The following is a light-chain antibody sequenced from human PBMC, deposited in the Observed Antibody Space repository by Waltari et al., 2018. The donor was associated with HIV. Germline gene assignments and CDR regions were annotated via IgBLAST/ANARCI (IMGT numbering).Light chain of an antibody. V-gene: IGKV1-9*01. CDR3: QQLYTYPYS. J-gene: IGKJ2*03. CDR2: AAS. CDR1: QGIRSY. Sequence: DIQLPQSPPFLSASVGDRITITCRASQGIRSYLTWYQQQPGTAPQLLIYAASTLQSGVPSRFSGSISGTEFTLTISSLQPEDFGTYYCQQLYTYPYSFGQGTKLEI.